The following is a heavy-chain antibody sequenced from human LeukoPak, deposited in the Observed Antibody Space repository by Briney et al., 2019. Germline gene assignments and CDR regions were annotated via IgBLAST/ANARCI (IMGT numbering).Heavy chain of an antibody. D-gene: IGHD1-1*01. CDR1: GFTVSSNY. V-gene: IGHV3-53*01. CDR2: IYYGDST. Sequence: HPGGSLRLSCAASGFTVSSNYMGWVRQAPGKGLEWVSVIYYGDSTYYADSVMGRFTISRDNSKNTLYLQMNSLRVEDTAVYYCAILSTSYFEYWGQGTLVTVSS. CDR3: AILSTSYFEY. J-gene: IGHJ4*02.